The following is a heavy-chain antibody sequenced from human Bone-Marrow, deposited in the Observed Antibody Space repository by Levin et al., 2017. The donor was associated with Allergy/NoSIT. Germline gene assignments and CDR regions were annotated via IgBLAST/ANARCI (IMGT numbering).Heavy chain of an antibody. CDR1: GFFISNGYY. CDR2: ISYSGTT. CDR3: ARDPLLDYYGSGTYFDY. D-gene: IGHD3-10*01. V-gene: IGHV4-38-2*02. J-gene: IGHJ4*02. Sequence: SETLSLNCAVSGFFISNGYYWGWIRQAPGKGLEWIGSISYSGTTHYNPSLQSRVSISLDTSKNQFSLRLTSVTAADTAVYYCARDPLLDYYGSGTYFDYWGQGTLVTVSS.